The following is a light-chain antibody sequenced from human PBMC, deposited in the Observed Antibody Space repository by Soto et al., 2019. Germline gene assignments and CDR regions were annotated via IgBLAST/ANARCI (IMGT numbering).Light chain of an antibody. J-gene: IGKJ1*01. Sequence: DIQMTQSPSSLSSSVGDRVTITCRASQGISNNLARYKQKPGKVPKLLLFAASTLQTGVTSRFSGSGSGTDFTLNISGLQPEDVATYYCQKYNSAPPFGQGTKVEIK. CDR2: AAS. CDR1: QGISNN. CDR3: QKYNSAPP. V-gene: IGKV1-27*01.